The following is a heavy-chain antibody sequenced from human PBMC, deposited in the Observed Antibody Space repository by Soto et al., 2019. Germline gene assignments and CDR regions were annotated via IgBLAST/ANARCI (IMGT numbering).Heavy chain of an antibody. CDR3: ARGSWGRGSYRPLAPKLYYYGMDV. Sequence: PSENLSLTCTTSGGAISSYYWSWIRQTPGKGLEWIGYVYFSGSTNYNPSLKSRVTISVDTSKNQFSLKLSSVTAADTAVYYCARGSWGRGSYRPLAPKLYYYGMDVWGQGTTVTVSS. J-gene: IGHJ6*02. CDR1: GGAISSYY. CDR2: VYFSGST. D-gene: IGHD3-16*02. V-gene: IGHV4-59*01.